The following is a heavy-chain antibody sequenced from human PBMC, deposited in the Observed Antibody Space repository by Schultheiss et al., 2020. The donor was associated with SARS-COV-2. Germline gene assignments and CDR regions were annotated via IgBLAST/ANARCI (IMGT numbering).Heavy chain of an antibody. Sequence: SETLSLTCTVSGGSISSSSYYWGWIRQPPGKGLEWIGEIYHSGSTNYNPSLKSRVTISVDTSKNQFSLKLSSVTAADTAVYYCARLVVVAATPLANYYYGMDVWGQGTTVTVSS. CDR3: ARLVVVAATPLANYYYGMDV. V-gene: IGHV4-39*07. CDR2: IYHSGST. CDR1: GGSISSSSYY. D-gene: IGHD2-15*01. J-gene: IGHJ6*02.